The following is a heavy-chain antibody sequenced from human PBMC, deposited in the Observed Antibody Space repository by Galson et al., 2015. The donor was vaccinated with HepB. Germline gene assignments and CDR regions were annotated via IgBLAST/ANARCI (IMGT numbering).Heavy chain of an antibody. CDR2: IIPIFGTA. Sequence: SVKVSCKASGGTFSSYAISWVRQAPGQGLEWMGGIIPIFGTANYAQKFQGRVTITADESTSTAYMELSSLRSEDTAVYYCAGPPDLPSIAAHDYFDYWGQGTLVTVSS. J-gene: IGHJ4*02. V-gene: IGHV1-69*13. CDR1: GGTFSSYA. D-gene: IGHD6-6*01. CDR3: AGPPDLPSIAAHDYFDY.